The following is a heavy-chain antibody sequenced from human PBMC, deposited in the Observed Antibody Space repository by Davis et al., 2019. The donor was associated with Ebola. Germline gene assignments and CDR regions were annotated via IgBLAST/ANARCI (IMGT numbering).Heavy chain of an antibody. CDR1: GGSFSRYY. CDR3: ARGPARGYTVTTKYFQH. J-gene: IGHJ1*01. Sequence: PSETLSLTCAVYGGSFSRYYWSWIRQPPGKGLEWIGEINHSGSTNYNPSLKSRVTISVDTSKNQFSLKLSSVTAADTAVYYCARGPARGYTVTTKYFQHWGQGTLVTVSS. D-gene: IGHD4-17*01. CDR2: INHSGST. V-gene: IGHV4-34*01.